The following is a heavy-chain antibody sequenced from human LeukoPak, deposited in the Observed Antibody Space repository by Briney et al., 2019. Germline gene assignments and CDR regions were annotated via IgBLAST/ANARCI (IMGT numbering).Heavy chain of an antibody. V-gene: IGHV4-39*07. Sequence: PSETLSLTCTVSGGSISSRSYYWGWIRQTPGKGLEWVGRIYYNGDTYYNPSFKSRVSMSVDTAKNQISLILTSVTAADTAVYYCSREGYSCPNWFDTWGQGTLVTVSS. D-gene: IGHD4-11*01. CDR2: IYYNGDT. CDR1: GGSISSRSYY. CDR3: SREGYSCPNWFDT. J-gene: IGHJ5*02.